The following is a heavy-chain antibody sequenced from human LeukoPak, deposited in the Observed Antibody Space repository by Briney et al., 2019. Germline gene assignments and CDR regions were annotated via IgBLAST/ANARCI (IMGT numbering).Heavy chain of an antibody. D-gene: IGHD2-21*02. J-gene: IGHJ4*02. CDR3: ARDRLNRAYCGNDCYSAAFDY. Sequence: GGSLRLSCATSGFTFNNYDPHWVRQAPGKGLEWLATISRDGKRQFYTDSVKGRFTISRDDSRNTLYLQMNSLRPEDTAVYYCARDRLNRAYCGNDCYSAAFDYWGQGTLVTVSS. V-gene: IGHV3-30*03. CDR1: GFTFNNYD. CDR2: ISRDGKRQ.